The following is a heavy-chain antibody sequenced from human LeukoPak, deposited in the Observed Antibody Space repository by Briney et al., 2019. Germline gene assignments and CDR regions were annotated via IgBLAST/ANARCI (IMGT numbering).Heavy chain of an antibody. Sequence: GESLKISCKGSGYSFTSYWIGWVRQMPGKGLEWMGIIYPGDSDTRYSPSFQGQVTISADKSISTAYLQWSSLKASDTAMYYCARHPRGDYYDSSGCYIDYWGQGTLVTVSS. CDR3: ARHPRGDYYDSSGCYIDY. CDR1: GYSFTSYW. CDR2: IYPGDSDT. V-gene: IGHV5-51*01. J-gene: IGHJ4*02. D-gene: IGHD3-22*01.